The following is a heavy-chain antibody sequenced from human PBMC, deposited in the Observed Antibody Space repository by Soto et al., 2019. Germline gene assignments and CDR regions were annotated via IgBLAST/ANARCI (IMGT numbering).Heavy chain of an antibody. J-gene: IGHJ6*02. CDR2: IIPIFGTA. CDR3: ARGGYYGSWLPYGGSFHYYYCMDV. D-gene: IGHD3-10*01. V-gene: IGHV1-69*13. Sequence: GASVKVSCKASGGTFSSYAISWVRQAPGQGLEWMGGIIPIFGTANYAQKFQGRVTMTADEYTSTAYMELSSLSSEDTAVYYCARGGYYGSWLPYGGSFHYYYCMDVWGQGTTVTVSS. CDR1: GGTFSSYA.